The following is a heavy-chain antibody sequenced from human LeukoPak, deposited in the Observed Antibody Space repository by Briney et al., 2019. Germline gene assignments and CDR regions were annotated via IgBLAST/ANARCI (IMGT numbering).Heavy chain of an antibody. V-gene: IGHV3-33*08. CDR3: AREGSYYDSSGYFFDY. Sequence: GGSLRLSCAASGFTVSSNYMSWVRQAPGKGLEWVAVIWYDGSNKYYADSVKGRFTISRDNSKNTLYLQMNSLRAEDTAVYYCAREGSYYDSSGYFFDYWGQGTLVTVSS. CDR1: GFTVSSNY. CDR2: IWYDGSNK. D-gene: IGHD3-22*01. J-gene: IGHJ4*02.